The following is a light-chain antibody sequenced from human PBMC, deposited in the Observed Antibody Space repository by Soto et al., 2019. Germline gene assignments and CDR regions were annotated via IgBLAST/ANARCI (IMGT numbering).Light chain of an antibody. CDR2: DAS. CDR1: QSVSSY. V-gene: IGKV3-11*01. J-gene: IGKJ5*01. Sequence: EIVLTQSPATLSLSPGERATLSCRASQSVSSYLVWYQQKPGQAPRLLIYDASNRATGIPARFSGSGSGTDFTLTISSLEPEDFGVYYCQQRNNWPPITFGQGTRLEIK. CDR3: QQRNNWPPIT.